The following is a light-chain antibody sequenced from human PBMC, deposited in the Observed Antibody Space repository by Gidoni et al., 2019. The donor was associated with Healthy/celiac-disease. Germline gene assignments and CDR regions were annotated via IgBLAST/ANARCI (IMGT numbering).Light chain of an antibody. CDR3: QQFNSYPIT. CDR1: QGISSA. V-gene: IGKV1-13*02. CDR2: DAS. J-gene: IGKJ3*01. Sequence: AIQLTQSPSSLSASVGDRVTITCRASQGISSALAWYQQKPGKAPKLLIYDASSLESGVPSRFSGSGSGTDFTLTISSLQPEDFATYYCQQFNSYPITFXPXTKVDIK.